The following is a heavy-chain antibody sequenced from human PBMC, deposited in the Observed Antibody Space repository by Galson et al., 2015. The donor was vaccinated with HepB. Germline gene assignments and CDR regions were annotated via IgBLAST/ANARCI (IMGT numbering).Heavy chain of an antibody. CDR2: INAGNGNT. V-gene: IGHV1-3*01. CDR1: GYTFTSYA. D-gene: IGHD3-10*01. Sequence: SVKVSCKASGYTFTSYAMHWVRQAPGQRLEWMGWINAGNGNTKYSQKFQGRVTITRDTSASTAYMELSSLRSEDTAVYYCAKDIQYGSGSYYYYYYMDVWGKGTTVTVSS. CDR3: AKDIQYGSGSYYYYYYMDV. J-gene: IGHJ6*03.